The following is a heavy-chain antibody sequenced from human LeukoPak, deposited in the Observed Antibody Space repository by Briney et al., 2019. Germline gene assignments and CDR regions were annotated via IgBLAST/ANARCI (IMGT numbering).Heavy chain of an antibody. CDR3: ARHVGAYYDILTGYYKLRAFDI. D-gene: IGHD3-9*01. CDR1: GGSISSYY. J-gene: IGHJ3*02. Sequence: SETLSLTCTVSGGSISSYYWSWIRQPPGKGLEWIGYIYYSGSTNYNPSLKGRVTISVDTSKNQFSLKLSSVTAADTAVYYCARHVGAYYDILTGYYKLRAFDIWGQGTMVTVSS. V-gene: IGHV4-59*08. CDR2: IYYSGST.